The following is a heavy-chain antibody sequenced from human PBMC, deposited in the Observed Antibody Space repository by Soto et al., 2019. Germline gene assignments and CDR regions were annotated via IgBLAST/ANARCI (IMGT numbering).Heavy chain of an antibody. V-gene: IGHV1-18*01. CDR3: SRFIMVGGWVDPNYYHGMDV. CDR2: ISGYNGNT. Sequence: QVQLVQSGAEVKKPGASVTVSCKTSGYTFSNYGINWVRQAPGQGLEWTGWISGYNGNTNYAQTGQGRVTMTTDTSTGTVYMELRSLKSDDTAIYYCSRFIMVGGWVDPNYYHGMDVWGQGTTVTVSS. J-gene: IGHJ6*02. D-gene: IGHD6-19*01. CDR1: GYTFSNYG.